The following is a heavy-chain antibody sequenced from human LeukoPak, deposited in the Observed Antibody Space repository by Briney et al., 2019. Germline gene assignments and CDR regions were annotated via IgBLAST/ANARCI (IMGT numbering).Heavy chain of an antibody. J-gene: IGHJ6*02. D-gene: IGHD1-26*01. CDR2: IYYSGST. Sequence: SSETLSLTCTVSGGSISSYYWSWIRQPPGKGLEWIGYIYYSGSTNYNPSLKSRVTISVDTSKNQFSLKLSSVTAADTAVYYCASGNRDGMDVWGQGTTVTVSS. CDR1: GGSISSYY. CDR3: ASGNRDGMDV. V-gene: IGHV4-59*01.